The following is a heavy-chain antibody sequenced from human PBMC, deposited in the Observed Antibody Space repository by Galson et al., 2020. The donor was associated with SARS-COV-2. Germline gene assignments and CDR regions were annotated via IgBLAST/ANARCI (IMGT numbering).Heavy chain of an antibody. D-gene: IGHD3-22*01. CDR3: ARAQGGYYTIYYGMDV. CDR1: GLTFSRYA. CDR2: ISSDGGST. Sequence: GGSLRLYCAASGLTFSRYAMNWVRQAPGKGLEYVSAISSDGGSTYYAKSVKGRFTISRDNSKNKLYLQMGSLRAEDMAVYYCARAQGGYYTIYYGMDVWGQGTTVTVSS. V-gene: IGHV3-64*01. J-gene: IGHJ6*02.